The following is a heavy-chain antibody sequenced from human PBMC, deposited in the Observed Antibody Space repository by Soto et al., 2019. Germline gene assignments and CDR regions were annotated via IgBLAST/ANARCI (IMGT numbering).Heavy chain of an antibody. D-gene: IGHD3-22*01. J-gene: IGHJ5*02. V-gene: IGHV4-4*07. CDR2: IYTSGST. CDR1: GGSISSYY. Sequence: PSETLSLTCTVSGGSISSYYWSWIRQPAGEGLEWIGRIYTSGSTNYNPSLKSRVTMSVDTSKNQFSLKLSSVTAADTAVYYCASMRGYYDSSGFEHRVWFDPWGQGTLVTVSS. CDR3: ASMRGYYDSSGFEHRVWFDP.